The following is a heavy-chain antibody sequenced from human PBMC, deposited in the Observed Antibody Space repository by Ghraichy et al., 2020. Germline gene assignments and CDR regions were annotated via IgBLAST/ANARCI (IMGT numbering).Heavy chain of an antibody. CDR3: ARDRSGFRG. Sequence: SETLSLTCTVSRGSVSSASYNWIWIRQPPGTGLECIGYISYGGSTNYNPSIKSRVTISVDTSKNQFSLKLNSVTAADTAVYYCARDRSGFRGWGQGTLVTVSS. CDR1: RGSVSSASYN. D-gene: IGHD6-19*01. V-gene: IGHV4-61*01. J-gene: IGHJ4*02. CDR2: ISYGGST.